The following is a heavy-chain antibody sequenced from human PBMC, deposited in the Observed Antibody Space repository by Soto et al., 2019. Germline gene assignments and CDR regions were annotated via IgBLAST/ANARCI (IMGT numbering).Heavy chain of an antibody. J-gene: IGHJ4*02. Sequence: QVQLQESGPGLVKPSETLSLTCTVSGGSISSYYWSWIRQPPGKGLEWIGYIYYSGSTNYNPSLKSRVTISVDTSKNQFSLKLSSATAADTAVYYCARDQRYGSLDYWGQGTLVTVSS. V-gene: IGHV4-59*01. CDR1: GGSISSYY. CDR2: IYYSGST. D-gene: IGHD2-15*01. CDR3: ARDQRYGSLDY.